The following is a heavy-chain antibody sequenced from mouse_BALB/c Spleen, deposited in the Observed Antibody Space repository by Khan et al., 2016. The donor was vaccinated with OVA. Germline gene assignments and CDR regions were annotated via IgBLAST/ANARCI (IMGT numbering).Heavy chain of an antibody. CDR2: INTYTGEP. V-gene: IGHV9-3-1*01. Sequence: QIQLVQSGPDLMKPGETVKISCKASGYTFTNYGMNWVKQAPGKGLKWMGWINTYTGEPTYADDFKGRFVFSFDTSASTAYLQINNLKNEDTATYFCARDYGFAYWGQGTLVTVSA. J-gene: IGHJ3*01. CDR1: GYTFTNYG. D-gene: IGHD1-2*01. CDR3: ARDYGFAY.